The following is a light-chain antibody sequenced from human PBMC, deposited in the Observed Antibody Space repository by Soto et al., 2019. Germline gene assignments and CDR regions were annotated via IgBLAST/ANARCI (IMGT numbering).Light chain of an antibody. CDR2: GAS. J-gene: IGKJ4*01. CDR1: QSVSSN. CDR3: QRYDNWPLT. Sequence: EIVMTQSPATLSVSPGERATLSCRASQSVSSNLAWYQQKPGQAPSLLIYGASTRATGTPARFSGSGSGTELSITISSLQSEDFEVYYCQRYDNWPLTFGGGTKVDIK. V-gene: IGKV3-15*01.